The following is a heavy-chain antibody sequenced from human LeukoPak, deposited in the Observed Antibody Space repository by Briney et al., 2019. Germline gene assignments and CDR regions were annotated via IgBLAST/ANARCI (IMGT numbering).Heavy chain of an antibody. V-gene: IGHV1-8*03. CDR3: ARSYSSSSWFDY. J-gene: IGHJ4*02. CDR1: GYTFTSYD. D-gene: IGHD6-6*01. CDR2: MNPNSGNR. Sequence: ASVKVSCKASGYTFTSYDINWVRQATGQGLEWMGWMNPNSGNRGYAQKFQGRVTITRNTSISTAYMELSSLRSEDTAVYYCARSYSSSSWFDYWGQGTLVTVSS.